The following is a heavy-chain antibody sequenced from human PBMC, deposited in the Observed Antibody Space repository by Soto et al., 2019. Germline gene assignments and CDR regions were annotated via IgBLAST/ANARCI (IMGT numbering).Heavy chain of an antibody. CDR2: MYSRGST. J-gene: IGHJ6*03. V-gene: IGHV3-66*01. CDR3: ARGRYCSGGSCPTAYYYMDI. D-gene: IGHD2-15*01. Sequence: HPGGSLRLSCAASGFSVSSNYMSWVRQAPGKGLEWVSLMYSRGSTYYADSVKGRFTITRDDSKNTLYLQMNSLRADDMAVYYCARGRYCSGGSCPTAYYYMDIWGKGTTVTVSS. CDR1: GFSVSSNY.